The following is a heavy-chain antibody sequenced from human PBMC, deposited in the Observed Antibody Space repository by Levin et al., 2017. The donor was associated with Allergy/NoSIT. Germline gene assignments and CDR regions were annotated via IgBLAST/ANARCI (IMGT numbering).Heavy chain of an antibody. Sequence: GGSLRLSCAASGFTFSNYGMQWVRQAPGKGLEWVAVIWYDGSNKYYADSVKGRFTISRDNSKNTMYLQMNSLRAEDTAVYYCARESYYYDSSGYYALWGQGTLVTVSS. CDR3: ARESYYYDSSGYYAL. V-gene: IGHV3-33*01. J-gene: IGHJ4*02. CDR1: GFTFSNYG. CDR2: IWYDGSNK. D-gene: IGHD3-22*01.